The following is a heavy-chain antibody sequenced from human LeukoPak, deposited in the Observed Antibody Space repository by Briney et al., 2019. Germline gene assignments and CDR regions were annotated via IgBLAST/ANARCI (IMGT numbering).Heavy chain of an antibody. V-gene: IGHV3-48*02. J-gene: IGHJ5*02. CDR3: ARVVGGGRWFDP. Sequence: PGGSLRLSCAASGFTFSDHSMNWARQAPGKGLEWVSYISSRSTAIYYADSVKGRFTISRDNVKNSLYLQMNSLRDEDTAVYYCARVVGGGRWFDPWGQGTLVTVSP. CDR2: ISSRSTAI. CDR1: GFTFSDHS. D-gene: IGHD3-16*01.